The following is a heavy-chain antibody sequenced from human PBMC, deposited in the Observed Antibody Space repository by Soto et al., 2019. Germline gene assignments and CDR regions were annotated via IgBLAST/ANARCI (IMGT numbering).Heavy chain of an antibody. J-gene: IGHJ4*02. CDR2: ISWNSGSI. CDR1: GFTFDDYA. Sequence: EVQLVESGGGLVQPGRSLRLSCAASGFTFDDYAMHWVRQAPGKGLEWVSGISWNSGSIGYADSVKGRFTISRDNAKNSLYLQMNSLRAEDTALYYCAKAASHSIAARPGYFDYSGQGTLVTVSS. CDR3: AKAASHSIAARPGYFDY. V-gene: IGHV3-9*01. D-gene: IGHD6-6*01.